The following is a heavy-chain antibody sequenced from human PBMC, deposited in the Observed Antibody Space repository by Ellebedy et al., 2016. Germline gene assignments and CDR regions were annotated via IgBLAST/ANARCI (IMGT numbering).Heavy chain of an antibody. V-gene: IGHV3-30*02. J-gene: IGHJ4*02. CDR2: IWYDGSNK. CDR3: AKEGGDIVVVPPDY. D-gene: IGHD2-2*01. CDR1: GFTFSSYG. Sequence: GGSLRLXXAASGFTFSSYGMHWVRQAPGKGLEWVAVIWYDGSNKYYADSVKGRFTISRDNSKNTLYLQMNSLRAEDTAVYYCAKEGGDIVVVPPDYWGQGTLVTVSS.